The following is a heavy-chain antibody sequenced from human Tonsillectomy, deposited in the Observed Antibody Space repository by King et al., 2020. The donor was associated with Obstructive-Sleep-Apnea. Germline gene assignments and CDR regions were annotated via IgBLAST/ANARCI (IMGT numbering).Heavy chain of an antibody. V-gene: IGHV2-5*02. J-gene: IGHJ6*02. CDR1: GFSLNTSGVA. Sequence: TLKESGPTLVKPTQTLTLTCTVSGFSLNTSGVAVGWIRQPPGKALDWLALIYWDNDKRYSPSLKSRLTITKDTSKNQVVLTMTNVDPVDTAPYYCAHTEFNFYYFGMDVWGQGTTVTVSS. CDR3: AHTEFNFYYFGMDV. D-gene: IGHD3-10*01. CDR2: IYWDNDK.